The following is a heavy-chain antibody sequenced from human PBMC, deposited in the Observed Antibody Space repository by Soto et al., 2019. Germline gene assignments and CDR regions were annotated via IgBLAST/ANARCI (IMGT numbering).Heavy chain of an antibody. D-gene: IGHD6-19*01. Sequence: SETLSLTCTVSGGSISSGDYYWSWIRQPPGKGLEWIGYIYYSGSTYYNPSLKSRVTISVDTSKNQFSLKLSSVTAADTAVYYCARQQWLVSPYYFDYWGQGTLVTVS. CDR2: IYYSGST. J-gene: IGHJ4*02. V-gene: IGHV4-30-4*01. CDR1: GGSISSGDYY. CDR3: ARQQWLVSPYYFDY.